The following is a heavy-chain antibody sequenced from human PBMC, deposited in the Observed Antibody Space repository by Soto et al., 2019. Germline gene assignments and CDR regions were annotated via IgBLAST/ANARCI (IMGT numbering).Heavy chain of an antibody. Sequence: QVQLVESGGGVVQPERSLRLSCVASRFTFSDYGMHWVRQAPGKGLEWVAVIWHDGLKKDYVDSVKGRFTVSRDKSKNSLYLQMNSHRVEDTATYYCARDRGADAPIDFWGQGTLVTVSS. CDR2: IWHDGLKK. CDR1: RFTFSDYG. J-gene: IGHJ4*02. V-gene: IGHV3-33*01. CDR3: ARDRGADAPIDF.